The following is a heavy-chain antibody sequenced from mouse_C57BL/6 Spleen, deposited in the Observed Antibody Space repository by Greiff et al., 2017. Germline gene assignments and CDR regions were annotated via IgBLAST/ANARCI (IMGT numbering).Heavy chain of an antibody. CDR3: ASGGITSATERFAY. V-gene: IGHV1-69*01. D-gene: IGHD1-2*01. J-gene: IGHJ3*01. Sequence: QVQLQQPGAELVMPGASVKLSCKASGYTFTSYWMHWVKQRPGQGLEWIGEIDPSDSYTNYNQQLKGKSTLTVYKASSTAYMQLSSLTSEDSAVYYCASGGITSATERFAYWGQGTLVTVSA. CDR1: GYTFTSYW. CDR2: IDPSDSYT.